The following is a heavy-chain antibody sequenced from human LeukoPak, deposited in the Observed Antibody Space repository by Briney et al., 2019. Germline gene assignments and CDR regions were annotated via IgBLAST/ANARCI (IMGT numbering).Heavy chain of an antibody. CDR1: GGSISSSSYY. CDR3: ARLGGEAARSRGYFDY. CDR2: IYYSGST. J-gene: IGHJ4*02. Sequence: SETLSLTCTVSGGSISSSSYYWGWIRQPPGKGLEWIGSIYYSGSTYYNPSLKSRVTISVDTSKNQFSLKLSSVTAADTAVYYCARLGGEAARSRGYFDYWGQGTLVTVSS. V-gene: IGHV4-39*01. D-gene: IGHD6-6*01.